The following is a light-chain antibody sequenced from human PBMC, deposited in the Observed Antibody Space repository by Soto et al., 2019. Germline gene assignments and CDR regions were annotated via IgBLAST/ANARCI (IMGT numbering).Light chain of an antibody. CDR1: SRHSNYA. CDR2: LTSDGSH. Sequence: QLVLTQPPSASASLGASVKLTCSLSSRHSNYAIAWHKQQPEKGPRYLMKLTSDGSHIKGDGIPDRFSGSSSGSERYLTISSLQSEDEADYYCQTWDTGIQVFGGGTKLTVL. V-gene: IGLV4-69*01. J-gene: IGLJ3*02. CDR3: QTWDTGIQV.